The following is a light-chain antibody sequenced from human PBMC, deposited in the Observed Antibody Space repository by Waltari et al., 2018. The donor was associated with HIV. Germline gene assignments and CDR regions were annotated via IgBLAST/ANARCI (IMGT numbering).Light chain of an antibody. CDR3: QQYNNWPRT. CDR1: QSVSSN. V-gene: IGKV3-15*01. Sequence: EILMTQSPATLSVSPGERATLSCRASQSVSSNLAWYQQKPGQAPRLLIYGASTKATDIPARFSGSGSGAQSTLTISSLQSEDFAVYYCQQYNNWPRTFGQGTKVEIK. J-gene: IGKJ1*01. CDR2: GAS.